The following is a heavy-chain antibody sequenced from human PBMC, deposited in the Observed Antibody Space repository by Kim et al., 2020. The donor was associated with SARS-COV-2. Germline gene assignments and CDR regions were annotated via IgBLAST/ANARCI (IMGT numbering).Heavy chain of an antibody. CDR3: ARVGVVVPAAIPDFDY. D-gene: IGHD2-2*01. Sequence: LRKRFTITVDTSKNQFSLELSSVTAADTAVYYCARVGVVVPAAIPDFDYWGQGTLVTVSS. J-gene: IGHJ4*02. V-gene: IGHV4-34*01.